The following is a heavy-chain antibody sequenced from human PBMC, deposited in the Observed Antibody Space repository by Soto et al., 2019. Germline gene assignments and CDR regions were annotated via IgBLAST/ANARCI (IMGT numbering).Heavy chain of an antibody. D-gene: IGHD6-19*01. CDR2: ISSGSSDT. Sequence: GGSLRLSCEASGFTFSRVSMNWVRQVPGKGLEWVASISSGSSDTWYADSVKGRFIISRDNAQNSLFLQMNTLRPEDTAMYYCAKEFRIAVAVPLGTPSDYYYYYGMDVWGQGTTVTVSS. CDR3: AKEFRIAVAVPLGTPSDYYYYYGMDV. CDR1: GFTFSRVS. J-gene: IGHJ6*02. V-gene: IGHV3-21*01.